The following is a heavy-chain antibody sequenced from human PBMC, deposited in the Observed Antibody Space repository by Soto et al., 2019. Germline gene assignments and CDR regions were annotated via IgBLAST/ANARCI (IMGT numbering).Heavy chain of an antibody. CDR2: INPDTDDT. CDR3: ARDYFDSSGLYGMDL. Sequence: VKVSCKASGYTFIDYYMHWVRQAPGQGLEWMGWINPDTDDTHYAQKFQGRLIMTRDTSINTVYMELSRLTSDDTAVYYCARDYFDSSGLYGMDLWGQGTTVTVSS. J-gene: IGHJ6*02. D-gene: IGHD3-22*01. V-gene: IGHV1-2*02. CDR1: GYTFIDYY.